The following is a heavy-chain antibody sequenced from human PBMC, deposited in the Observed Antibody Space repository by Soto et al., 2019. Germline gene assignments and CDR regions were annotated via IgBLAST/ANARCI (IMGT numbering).Heavy chain of an antibody. CDR2: IYYSGST. D-gene: IGHD3-9*01. CDR3: ARAYYDILTGSNNWFDP. V-gene: IGHV4-31*03. J-gene: IGHJ5*02. Sequence: SETLSLTCTVSGGSISSGGYYWSWIRQHPGKGLERIGYIYYSGSTYYNPSLKNRVNISVDTSKKQFSLKLSTVTAADTAVFYCARAYYDILTGSNNWFDPWGQGTLVTVSA. CDR1: GGSISSGGYY.